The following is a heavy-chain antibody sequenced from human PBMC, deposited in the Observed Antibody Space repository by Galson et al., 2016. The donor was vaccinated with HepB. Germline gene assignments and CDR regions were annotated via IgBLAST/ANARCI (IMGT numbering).Heavy chain of an antibody. J-gene: IGHJ6*02. Sequence: SVKVSCKASGYTFNTYATNWVRQAPGQGLEWMGWISTYNGDTNFAQKFQGRVTMTTDTSTSTAYMELRSLRSDDTAVYYCARDQGVGYGMDVWGQGTTVTVSS. CDR1: GYTFNTYA. V-gene: IGHV1-18*01. CDR3: ARDQGVGYGMDV. CDR2: ISTYNGDT. D-gene: IGHD1-26*01.